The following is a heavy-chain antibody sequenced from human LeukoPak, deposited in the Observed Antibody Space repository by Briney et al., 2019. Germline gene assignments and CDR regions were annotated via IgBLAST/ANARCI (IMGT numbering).Heavy chain of an antibody. CDR2: IYYSGST. Sequence: SETLSLTCTVSGGSISSSSYYWGWIRQPPGKGLEWIGSIYYSGSTYYNPSLKSRVTISVDTSKNQFSLKLSSVTAADTAVYYCARDRGYKNWGQGTLVTVSS. V-gene: IGHV4-39*07. J-gene: IGHJ4*02. D-gene: IGHD3-10*01. CDR1: GGSISSSSYY. CDR3: ARDRGYKN.